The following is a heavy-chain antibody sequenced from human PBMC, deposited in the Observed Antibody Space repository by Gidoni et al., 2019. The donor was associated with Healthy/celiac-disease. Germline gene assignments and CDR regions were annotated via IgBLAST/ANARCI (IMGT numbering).Heavy chain of an antibody. D-gene: IGHD3-10*02. Sequence: QVQLVQSGAEVKKPGASVKVPCKVSGYTLTELYMHWVRQAPGKGLEWMGGFDPEDGETIYAQKFQGRVTMTEDTSTDTAYMELSSLRSEDTAVYYCATGLQKYYYVAGYFDYWGQGTLVTVSS. J-gene: IGHJ4*02. CDR2: FDPEDGET. CDR3: ATGLQKYYYVAGYFDY. V-gene: IGHV1-24*01. CDR1: GYTLTELY.